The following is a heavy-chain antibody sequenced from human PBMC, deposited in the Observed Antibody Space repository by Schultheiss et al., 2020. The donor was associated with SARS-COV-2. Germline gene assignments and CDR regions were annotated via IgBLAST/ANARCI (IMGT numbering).Heavy chain of an antibody. Sequence: GGSLRLSCAASGFTFSNAWMSWVRQAPGKGLEWVGRIKSKTDGGTTDYAAPVKGRFTISRDDSKNTLYLQMNSLKTEDTAVYYCTTDPFITIFGVVIIQRMSWFDPWGQGTLVTVSS. CDR1: GFTFSNAW. V-gene: IGHV3-15*01. CDR2: IKSKTDGGTT. CDR3: TTDPFITIFGVVIIQRMSWFDP. J-gene: IGHJ5*02. D-gene: IGHD3-3*01.